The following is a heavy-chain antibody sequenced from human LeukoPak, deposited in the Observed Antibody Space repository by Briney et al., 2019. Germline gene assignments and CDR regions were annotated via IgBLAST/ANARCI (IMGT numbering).Heavy chain of an antibody. D-gene: IGHD3-9*01. CDR3: ARDIYDISTGYYIDY. V-gene: IGHV3-30*04. CDR1: GFTFSSYA. CDR2: ISYDGSNK. Sequence: GGSLRLSCAASGFTFSSYAMHWVRQAPGKGLEWVAVISYDGSNKYYADSVKGRFTISRDNSKNTLYLQMNSLRAEDTAVYYCARDIYDISTGYYIDYWGQGTLVTVSS. J-gene: IGHJ4*02.